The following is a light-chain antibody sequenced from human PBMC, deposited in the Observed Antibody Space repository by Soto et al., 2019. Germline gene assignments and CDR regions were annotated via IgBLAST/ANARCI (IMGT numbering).Light chain of an antibody. CDR1: SSDVGSYNL. V-gene: IGLV2-23*01. Sequence: QSALTQPASVSGSPGQSITISCTGTSSDVGSYNLVSWYQQHPGKAPKLMIYEGSKRPSGVSNRFSGSKSGNTASLTISGFQVGEGGVYYCCSYAGTSTPVLLGGGTQLTVL. J-gene: IGLJ2*01. CDR3: CSYAGTSTPVL. CDR2: EGS.